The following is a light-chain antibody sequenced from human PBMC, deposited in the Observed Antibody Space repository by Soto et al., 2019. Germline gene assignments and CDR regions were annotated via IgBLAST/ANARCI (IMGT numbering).Light chain of an antibody. CDR2: KAS. V-gene: IGKV1-5*03. Sequence: DIQMTQSPSTLSASVGDRVTITCRASQSISSWLAWYQQKPGKAPNLLIYKASSLESGVPSRFGGGGFGTEFTLPISSLQPDDFETYYGQQYNSYPLTLGGGTKGDIK. CDR3: QQYNSYPLT. J-gene: IGKJ4*01. CDR1: QSISSW.